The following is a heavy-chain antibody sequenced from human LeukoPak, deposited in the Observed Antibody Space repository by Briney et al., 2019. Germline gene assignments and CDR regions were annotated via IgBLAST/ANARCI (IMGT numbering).Heavy chain of an antibody. D-gene: IGHD1-26*01. Sequence: SETLSLTCTVSGGSISSYYWSWIRQPPGKGLEWFGYIYDSGTTNYNPSLKSRVTISVDTSKNQFSLKLSSVTAADTAVYYCARVSIVGATVDYWGQGTLVTVSS. CDR3: ARVSIVGATVDY. V-gene: IGHV4-59*08. CDR2: IYDSGTT. CDR1: GGSISSYY. J-gene: IGHJ4*02.